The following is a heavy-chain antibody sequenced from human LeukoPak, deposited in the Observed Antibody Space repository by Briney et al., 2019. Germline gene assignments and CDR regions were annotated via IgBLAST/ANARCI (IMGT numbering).Heavy chain of an antibody. CDR1: GGSFSGYY. CDR3: AGLYYDFWSGYCT. V-gene: IGHV4-34*01. J-gene: IGHJ5*02. D-gene: IGHD3-3*01. Sequence: SETLSLTCAVYGGSFSGYYWSWIRQPPGKGLEWIGEINHSGSTNYNPSLKSRVTISVDTSKNQFSLKLSSVTAADTAVYYCAGLYYDFWSGYCTWGQGTLVTVSS. CDR2: INHSGST.